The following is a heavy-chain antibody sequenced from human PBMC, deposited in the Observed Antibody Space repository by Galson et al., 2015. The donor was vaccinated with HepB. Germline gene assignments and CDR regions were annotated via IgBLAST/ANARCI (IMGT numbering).Heavy chain of an antibody. D-gene: IGHD6-13*01. CDR1: GFTFSRYS. J-gene: IGHJ5*02. CDR3: ARYRRIAAAGTSNWFDP. CDR2: ISSSSSYI. Sequence: FLRLSCAASGFTFSRYSLNWVRPAPGKGLEWVSSISSSSSYIYYADSVKGRFTISRDNAKNSLYLQMNSLRAEDTAVYYCARYRRIAAAGTSNWFDPWGQGTLVTVSS. V-gene: IGHV3-21*01.